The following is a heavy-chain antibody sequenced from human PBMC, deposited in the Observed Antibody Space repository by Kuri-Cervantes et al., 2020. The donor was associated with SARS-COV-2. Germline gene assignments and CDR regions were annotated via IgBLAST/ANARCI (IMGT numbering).Heavy chain of an antibody. V-gene: IGHV4-39*01. CDR2: IYYSGAT. CDR1: GASISRRTYY. D-gene: IGHD3-3*01. J-gene: IGHJ6*03. CDR3: ARQYVLRHLEWSREMRSTYYMDV. Sequence: ESLKISCTFSGASISRRTYYWGWIRQPPGKGLEWIGAIYYSGATYYNPSLKSRVIISVGPSKNQFSLRLRSVTAADTAVYYCARQYVLRHLEWSREMRSTYYMDVWGKGTTVTVSS.